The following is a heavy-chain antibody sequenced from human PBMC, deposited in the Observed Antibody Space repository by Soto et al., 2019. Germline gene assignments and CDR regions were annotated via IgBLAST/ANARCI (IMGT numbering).Heavy chain of an antibody. CDR1: GGSISSGGYS. Sequence: SNTLSLTFAVSGGSISSGGYSGSWIRQPPGKGLEWIGYIYHSGSTYYNPSLKSRVTISVDRSNNQFSLKLSSVTAADTAVYYCARGYGMDVWGQGTTVTVSS. CDR2: IYHSGST. J-gene: IGHJ6*02. V-gene: IGHV4-30-2*01. CDR3: ARGYGMDV.